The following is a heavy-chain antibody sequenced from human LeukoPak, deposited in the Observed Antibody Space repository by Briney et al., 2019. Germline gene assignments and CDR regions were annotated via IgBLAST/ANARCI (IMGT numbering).Heavy chain of an antibody. J-gene: IGHJ4*02. CDR3: ARAAYSSSWYLDY. V-gene: IGHV4-39*07. CDR2: IHYSGST. CDR1: GGSISSSSYH. Sequence: SETLSLTCTVSGGSISSSSYHWGWIRQPPGKGLEWIGSIHYSGSTYYNPSLKSRVTISVDTSKNQFSLKRSSVTAADTAVYYCARAAYSSSWYLDYWGQGTLVTVSS. D-gene: IGHD6-13*01.